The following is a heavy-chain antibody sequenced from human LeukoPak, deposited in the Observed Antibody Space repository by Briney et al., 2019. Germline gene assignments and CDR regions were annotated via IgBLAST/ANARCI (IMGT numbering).Heavy chain of an antibody. J-gene: IGHJ6*02. CDR3: ARGWDTMVRGVNRRSPYYYGMDV. Sequence: GESLRLSCAASGFTFSHFFMNWIRQAPGKGLECVSYIGSGGSPIYYADSVKGRFTISRDNAKSSLYLQMDSLRPEDTATYYCARGWDTMVRGVNRRSPYYYGMDVWGQGTTVTVSS. CDR2: IGSGGSPI. CDR1: GFTFSHFF. V-gene: IGHV3-11*04. D-gene: IGHD3-10*01.